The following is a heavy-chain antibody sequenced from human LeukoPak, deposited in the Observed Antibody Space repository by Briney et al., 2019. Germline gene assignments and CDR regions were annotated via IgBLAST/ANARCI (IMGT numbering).Heavy chain of an antibody. V-gene: IGHV3-7*01. CDR3: ASRAPPRFNSRDGYNPATFDY. Sequence: PGGSLRLSCAASGFTFSSYWMSWVRQAPGKGLEWVADIKQDGSEKYYVDSVKGRFTLSRDNAKNSLHLQMSSLSAEDTAVYYCASRAPPRFNSRDGYNPATFDYWGQGTLVTVSS. CDR1: GFTFSSYW. CDR2: IKQDGSEK. J-gene: IGHJ4*02. D-gene: IGHD5-24*01.